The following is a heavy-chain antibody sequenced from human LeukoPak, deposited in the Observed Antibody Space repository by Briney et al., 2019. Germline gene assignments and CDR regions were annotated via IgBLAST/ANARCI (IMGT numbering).Heavy chain of an antibody. Sequence: ASVKVSCKASGYTFTSYYMHWVRQAPGQGLEWMGWINPNSGGTNYAQKFQGRVTMTRDTSISTAYMELSRLRSDDTAVYYCARPVGWGQSEFDYWGQGTLVTVSS. J-gene: IGHJ4*02. V-gene: IGHV1-2*02. CDR2: INPNSGGT. CDR1: GYTFTSYY. CDR3: ARPVGWGQSEFDY. D-gene: IGHD7-27*01.